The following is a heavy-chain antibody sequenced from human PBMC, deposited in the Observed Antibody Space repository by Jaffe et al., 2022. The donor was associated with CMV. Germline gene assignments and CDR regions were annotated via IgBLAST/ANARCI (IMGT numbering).Heavy chain of an antibody. D-gene: IGHD1-1*01. V-gene: IGHV4-39*01. J-gene: IGHJ4*02. CDR1: GGSISNSRYY. CDR3: AKFRLLQYLPDY. CDR2: IYYSGST. Sequence: QLQLQGSGPGLVRPSETLSLTCTVSGGSISNSRYYWGWIRQSPEKGLEWIGSIYYSGSTYYNPSLKSRITISVDTSKNQFSLKLNSVTAADTSIYYCAKFRLLQYLPDYWGQGTLVTVSS.